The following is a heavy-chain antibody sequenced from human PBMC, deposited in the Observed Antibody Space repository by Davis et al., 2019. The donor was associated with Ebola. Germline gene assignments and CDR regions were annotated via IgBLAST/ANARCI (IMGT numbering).Heavy chain of an antibody. CDR3: ARFLEWKADY. V-gene: IGHV5-51*01. CDR2: IYPADSHI. J-gene: IGHJ4*02. CDR1: GYNFTNYW. D-gene: IGHD3-3*01. Sequence: GESLKISCKGSGYNFTNYWIGWVRQLPGKGLEWMGIIYPADSHIKYSPSFQGRVIISADKSITTAYLQWSSLKASDTAMYYCARFLEWKADYWGQGTLVTVSS.